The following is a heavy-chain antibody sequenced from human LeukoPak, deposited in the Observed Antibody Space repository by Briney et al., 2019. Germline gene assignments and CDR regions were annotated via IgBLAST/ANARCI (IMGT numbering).Heavy chain of an antibody. Sequence: GGSLRLSCAASGFTFSSYEMNWVRQAPGKGLEWVSYISSSGSTIYYADSVKGRFTISRDNSKNSVYLQINSLRADETAVYYCVIDFYEGATAYLQLWGQGTLVTVSS. CDR1: GFTFSSYE. V-gene: IGHV3-48*03. CDR3: VIDFYEGATAYLQL. D-gene: IGHD1-26*01. J-gene: IGHJ1*01. CDR2: ISSSGSTI.